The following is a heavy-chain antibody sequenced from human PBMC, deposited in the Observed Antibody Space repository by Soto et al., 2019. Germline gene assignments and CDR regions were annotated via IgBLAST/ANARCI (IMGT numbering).Heavy chain of an antibody. CDR2: ISYDRSNK. CDR3: AIGGALAVPGPFDL. CDR1: GLSYSSDA. Sequence: GGSLRLSCAASGLSYSSDAMQWVRQAAGKGLEWGAVISYDRSNKYFSDSVKGRFTISRDNSKNTLFLQMNSLRAEDTAVYYCAIGGALAVPGPFDLWGQGTLVTVSS. V-gene: IGHV3-30-3*01. J-gene: IGHJ4*02. D-gene: IGHD6-19*01.